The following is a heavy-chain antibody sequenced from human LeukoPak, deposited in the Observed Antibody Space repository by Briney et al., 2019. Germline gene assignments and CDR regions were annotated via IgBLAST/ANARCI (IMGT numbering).Heavy chain of an antibody. CDR3: ARVAVVPAYYYYYYMDV. CDR1: GYTFTGYY. D-gene: IGHD2-2*01. V-gene: IGHV1-2*02. J-gene: IGHJ6*03. CDR2: INPNSGGT. Sequence: AASVKVSCKASGYTFTGYYMHWVRQAPGQGLEWMGWINPNSGGTNYAQKFQGRVTMTRDTSISTAYMELSRLRSDDTAVYYCARVAVVPAYYYYYYMDVWGKGTTVTISS.